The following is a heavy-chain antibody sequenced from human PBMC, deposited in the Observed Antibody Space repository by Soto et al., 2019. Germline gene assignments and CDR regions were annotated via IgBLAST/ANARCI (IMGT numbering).Heavy chain of an antibody. CDR1: GYTFSGYY. CDR3: ARSLTEGYCTITGCYARPLYGMDV. CDR2: INPNSSGT. J-gene: IGHJ6*02. D-gene: IGHD2-2*01. V-gene: IGHV1-2*02. Sequence: ASVKVSCKASGYTFSGYYIHWLRQAPGQGLEWMGWINPNSSGTNYAQKFQGRVTVTRETPTSTAYMELSRLTSDDTAVYYCARSLTEGYCTITGCYARPLYGMDVWGQGTTVTVSS.